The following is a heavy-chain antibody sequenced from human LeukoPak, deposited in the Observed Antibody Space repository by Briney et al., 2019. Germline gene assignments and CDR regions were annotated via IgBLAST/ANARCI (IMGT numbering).Heavy chain of an antibody. CDR2: SSAYNGDR. Sequence: ASVKVSCKGSGYTFDSYGINWVRQAPGQGLEWMGWSSAYNGDRNYAQKLQGRVTMTTDTSASTAYMELRGLRSDDTAVYYCARSKYYDSSGGFDYWGQGTLVTVSS. V-gene: IGHV1-18*01. D-gene: IGHD3-22*01. CDR1: GYTFDSYG. CDR3: ARSKYYDSSGGFDY. J-gene: IGHJ4*02.